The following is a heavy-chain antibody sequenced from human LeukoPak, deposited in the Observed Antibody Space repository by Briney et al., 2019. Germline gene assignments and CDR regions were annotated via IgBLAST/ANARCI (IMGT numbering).Heavy chain of an antibody. D-gene: IGHD6-19*01. CDR3: ARDRYSSLGPVDY. Sequence: PGGSLRLSCAASGFTFSSYNMNWVRQAPGKGLEWVSSITSDSRYMYYADSVKGRFTISRDNAKNSLYLQMNSLRAEDTAVYYCARDRYSSLGPVDYWGQGTLVTVSS. J-gene: IGHJ4*02. CDR1: GFTFSSYN. CDR2: ITSDSRYM. V-gene: IGHV3-21*01.